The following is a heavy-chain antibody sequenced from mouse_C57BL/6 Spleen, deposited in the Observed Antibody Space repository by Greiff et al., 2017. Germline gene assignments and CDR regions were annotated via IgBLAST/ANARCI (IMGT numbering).Heavy chain of an antibody. J-gene: IGHJ2*01. CDR2: IYPGDGDT. Sequence: VKLQESGPELVKPGASVKISCKASGYAFSSSWMNWVKQRPGKGLEWIGRIYPGDGDTNYNGKFKGKATLTADKSSSTAYMQLSSLTSEDSAVYFCASITTVVAPDYWGQGTTLTVSS. CDR3: ASITTVVAPDY. CDR1: GYAFSSSW. V-gene: IGHV1-82*01. D-gene: IGHD1-1*01.